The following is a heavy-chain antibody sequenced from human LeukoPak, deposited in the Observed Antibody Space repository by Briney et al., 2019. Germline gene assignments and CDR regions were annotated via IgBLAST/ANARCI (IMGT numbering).Heavy chain of an antibody. D-gene: IGHD4-11*01. CDR3: ARHRDYSNTERGFDY. V-gene: IGHV1-2*02. CDR2: INPNSGET. CDR1: GYTFTGKY. J-gene: IGHJ4*02. Sequence: ASVKVSCKESGYTFTGKYRHWLGQAPGQGLEWMGWINPNSGETKSAQKFQGRVTMTGDTSISTAYMELRRVTSDDTAVYYCARHRDYSNTERGFDYWGQGTLVTVSS.